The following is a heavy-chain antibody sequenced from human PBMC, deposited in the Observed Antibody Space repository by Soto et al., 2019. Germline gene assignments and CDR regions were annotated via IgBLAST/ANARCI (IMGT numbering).Heavy chain of an antibody. J-gene: IGHJ5*02. CDR2: IKYSGTT. CDR3: AREGYCSSTSCYGLGVVKRWFDP. CDR1: GGSISSSRCH. V-gene: IGHV4-39*07. D-gene: IGHD2-2*01. Sequence: SETLSLTCTVSGGSISSSRCHWGWIRQPPGKGLEWIASIKYSGTTFYNPSLKSRVTISVDTSKNQFSLKLSSVTAADTAVYYCAREGYCSSTSCYGLGVVKRWFDPWGQGTLVTVSS.